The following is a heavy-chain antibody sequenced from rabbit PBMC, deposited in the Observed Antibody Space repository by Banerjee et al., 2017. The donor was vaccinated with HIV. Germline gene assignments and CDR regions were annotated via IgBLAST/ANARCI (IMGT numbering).Heavy chain of an antibody. CDR1: GFDLSSYW. CDR3: ARDLAGVIGWNFNL. CDR2: IYTDFSAST. D-gene: IGHD4-1*01. J-gene: IGHJ4*01. V-gene: IGHV1S45*01. Sequence: QEQLEESGGDLVKPEGSLTLSCTASGFDLSSYWMCWVRQAPGKGLEWIACIYTDFSASTYYASWAKGRFTISKTSSTTVALQMTSLTAADTATYFCARDLAGVIGWNFNLWGPGTLVTVS.